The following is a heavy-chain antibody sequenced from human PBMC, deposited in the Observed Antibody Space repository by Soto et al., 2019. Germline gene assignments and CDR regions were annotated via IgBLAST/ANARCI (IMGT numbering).Heavy chain of an antibody. V-gene: IGHV2-5*02. CDR2: IFWDDDK. CDR1: GFSLSTSGVA. Sequence: ESGPTLVNPTQTLTVTCTFSGFSLSTSGVAVGWVRQPPEKALEWLALIFWDDDKRYSPSLKSRLTITRDTSKNHVVLTMANMEPVDTATYYCARLLYGSGSYQFDYWGQGTQVTVSS. CDR3: ARLLYGSGSYQFDY. D-gene: IGHD3-10*01. J-gene: IGHJ4*02.